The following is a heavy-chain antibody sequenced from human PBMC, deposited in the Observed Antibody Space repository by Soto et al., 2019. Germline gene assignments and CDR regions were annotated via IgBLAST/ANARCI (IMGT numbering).Heavy chain of an antibody. D-gene: IGHD4-17*01. V-gene: IGHV4-31*03. CDR3: ARDDYESYMDV. CDR1: GGSISSGGYY. Sequence: QVQLQESGPGLVKPSQTLSLTCTVSGGSISSGGYYWSWIRQHPGKDLEWIGYIYYSGSTYYNPSRKSRVTISVDTSKNQFSLKLSSVTAADTAVYYCARDDYESYMDVWGKGTTVTVSS. CDR2: IYYSGST. J-gene: IGHJ6*03.